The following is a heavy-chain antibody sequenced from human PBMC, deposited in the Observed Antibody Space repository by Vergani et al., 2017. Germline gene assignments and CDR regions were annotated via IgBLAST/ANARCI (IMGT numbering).Heavy chain of an antibody. V-gene: IGHV4-34*01. CDR1: GGSFSGYY. CDR3: ARGRTRAYGAARPQVIRRGYYYMDV. Sequence: QLQESGPGLVKPSATLSLTCAVYGGSFSGYYWSWIRQPPGKGLEWIGEINHSGSTNYNPSLKSRVTISVDTSKNQFSLKLSSVTAADTAVYYCARGRTRAYGAARPQVIRRGYYYMDVWGKGTTVTVSS. D-gene: IGHD6-6*01. J-gene: IGHJ6*03. CDR2: INHSGST.